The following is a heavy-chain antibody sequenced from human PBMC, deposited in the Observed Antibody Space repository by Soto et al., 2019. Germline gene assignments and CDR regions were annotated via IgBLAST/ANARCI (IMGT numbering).Heavy chain of an antibody. D-gene: IGHD3-10*01. CDR2: ISSSSSTI. V-gene: IGHV3-48*02. CDR1: GFTFSSYS. J-gene: IGHJ6*02. Sequence: GGSLRLSCAASGFTFSSYSMNWVRQAPGKGLEWVSYISSSSSTIYYADSVKGRFTISRDNAKNSLYLQMNSLRDEDTAVYYCARDLAEDVWFGELLSPRDYYYGMDVWGQGTTVTVSS. CDR3: ARDLAEDVWFGELLSPRDYYYGMDV.